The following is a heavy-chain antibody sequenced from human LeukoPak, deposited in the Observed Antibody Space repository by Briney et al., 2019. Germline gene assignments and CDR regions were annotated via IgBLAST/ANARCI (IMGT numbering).Heavy chain of an antibody. V-gene: IGHV3-49*04. J-gene: IGHJ4*02. CDR1: GFTFGDYA. CDR2: IRSKAYGGTT. D-gene: IGHD3-16*01. CDR3: AREVRGDYFDF. Sequence: GGSLRLSCTASGFTFGDYAMSWVRQAPGKGLEWVGFIRSKAYGGTTEYAASVKGRFTISRDDSKSIAYLQMNSLKTEDTAVYYCAREVRGDYFDFWGQGTLVTVSS.